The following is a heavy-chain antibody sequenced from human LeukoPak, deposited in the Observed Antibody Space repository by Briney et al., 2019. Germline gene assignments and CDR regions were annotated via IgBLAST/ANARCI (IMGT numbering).Heavy chain of an antibody. Sequence: GGSLRLSCAASGFTFSSYGMHWVRQAPGKGLEWVAFIRYDGSNKYYADSVKGRFTISRDNSKNTLYLQMNSLRAEDTAVYYCAKVVPAAPSAPFDYWGQGTLVTVSS. CDR3: AKVVPAAPSAPFDY. V-gene: IGHV3-30*02. CDR1: GFTFSSYG. D-gene: IGHD2-2*01. CDR2: IRYDGSNK. J-gene: IGHJ4*02.